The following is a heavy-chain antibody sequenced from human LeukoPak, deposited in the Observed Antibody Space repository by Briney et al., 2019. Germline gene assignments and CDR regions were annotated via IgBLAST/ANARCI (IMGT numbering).Heavy chain of an antibody. D-gene: IGHD3-10*01. CDR2: ISYDGSNK. CDR3: ARSNYYGSGSYYNRDY. CDR1: GFTFSSYA. Sequence: GGSLRLSCAASGFTFSSYAMHWVRQAPGKGLEWVAVISYDGSNKYYADSVKGRFTISRDNSKNTLYLQMNSLRAEDTAVYYCARSNYYGSGSYYNRDYWGQGTLVTVSS. J-gene: IGHJ4*02. V-gene: IGHV3-30*04.